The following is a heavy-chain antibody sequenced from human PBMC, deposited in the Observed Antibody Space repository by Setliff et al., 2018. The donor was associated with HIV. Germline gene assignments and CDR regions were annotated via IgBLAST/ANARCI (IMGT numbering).Heavy chain of an antibody. J-gene: IGHJ4*02. V-gene: IGHV4-61*08. CDR3: ARDPGYTSGSTFHFDY. CDR1: GGSISSGGYS. CDR2: IYTSGST. Sequence: SETLSLTCSVSGGSISSGGYSWSWIRQPPGKGLEWIGYIYTSGSTNYNPSLKSRVTMSVDTSKNKFSLKLSSVTAADTAVYYCARDPGYTSGSTFHFDYWGQGTLVTVSS. D-gene: IGHD5-18*01.